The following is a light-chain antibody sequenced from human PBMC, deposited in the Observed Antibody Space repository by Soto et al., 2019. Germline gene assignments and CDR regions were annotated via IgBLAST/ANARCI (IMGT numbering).Light chain of an antibody. Sequence: DIQMTQSPSSLSASVGDRVTIACRASQTISNYLNWYQQKPGKAPKLLVYLASSLQSGVPSRFSGSGSGTDFTLTISSLQPDDFATYYCQQSYSTLLTFGQGTRLEI. V-gene: IGKV1-39*01. CDR3: QQSYSTLLT. CDR2: LAS. CDR1: QTISNY. J-gene: IGKJ5*01.